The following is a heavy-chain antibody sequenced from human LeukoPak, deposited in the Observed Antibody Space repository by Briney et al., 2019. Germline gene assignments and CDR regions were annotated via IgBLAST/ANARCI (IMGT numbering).Heavy chain of an antibody. CDR2: INWNGGST. CDR1: GFTFDDYG. CDR3: ARARYCSSTSCSPFDY. Sequence: GGSLRLSCAASGFTFDDYGMSWVRQAPGKGLKWVSGINWNGGSTGYADSVKGRFTISRDNAKNSLYLQMNSLRAEDTALYHCARARYCSSTSCSPFDYWGQGTLVTVSS. J-gene: IGHJ4*02. V-gene: IGHV3-20*01. D-gene: IGHD2-2*01.